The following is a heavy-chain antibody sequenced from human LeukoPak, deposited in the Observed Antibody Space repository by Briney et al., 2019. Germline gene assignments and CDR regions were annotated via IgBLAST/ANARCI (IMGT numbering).Heavy chain of an antibody. J-gene: IGHJ4*02. CDR3: ARDGGSGYDFDY. CDR1: GGSISSGGYY. Sequence: SETLSLTCTVSGGSISSGGYYWSWIRQHPGRGLEWIGYIYYSGSTYYNPSLKSRVTISVDTSKNQFSLKLSSVTAADTAVYYCARDGGSGYDFDYWGQGTLVTVSS. D-gene: IGHD5-12*01. CDR2: IYYSGST. V-gene: IGHV4-31*03.